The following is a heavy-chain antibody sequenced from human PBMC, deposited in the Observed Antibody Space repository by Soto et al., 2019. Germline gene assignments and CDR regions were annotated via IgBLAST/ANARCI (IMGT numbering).Heavy chain of an antibody. CDR3: ARWDGYGDE. CDR1: GFSFSTYS. V-gene: IGHV3-23*01. CDR2: LSGGGVNT. D-gene: IGHD5-12*01. J-gene: IGHJ4*02. Sequence: EVQLLESGGGLVQPGGSLRLPGKASGFSFSTYSLAWVRQAPGKSPPWVSGLSGGGVNTFYADSVRGRFTVSVDNSKNTVYLQMNSLRVEDTVVYYCARWDGYGDEWGQGTLVTVSS.